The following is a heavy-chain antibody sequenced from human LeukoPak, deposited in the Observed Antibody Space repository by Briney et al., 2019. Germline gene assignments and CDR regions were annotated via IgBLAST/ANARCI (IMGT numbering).Heavy chain of an antibody. CDR2: IYYSGST. CDR1: GGSISSSSYY. CDR3: ARGRYDYDFWSGYYGFDY. J-gene: IGHJ4*02. Sequence: SETLSLTCTVSGGSISSSSYYWGWIRQPPGKGLEWIGSIYYSGSTYYNPSLKSRVTISVDTSKNQFSLKLSSVTAADTAVYYCARGRYDYDFWSGYYGFDYWGQGTLVTVSS. D-gene: IGHD3-3*01. V-gene: IGHV4-39*07.